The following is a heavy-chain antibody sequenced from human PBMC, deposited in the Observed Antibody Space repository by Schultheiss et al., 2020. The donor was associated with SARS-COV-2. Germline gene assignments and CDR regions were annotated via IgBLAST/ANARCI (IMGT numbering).Heavy chain of an antibody. CDR2: IYHSGST. J-gene: IGHJ6*02. V-gene: IGHV4-38-2*01. Sequence: SETLSLTCAVSGYSISSGYYWGWIRQPPGKGLEWIGSIYHSGSTNYNPSLKSRVTISVDTSKNQFSLKLSSVTAADTAVYYCARALVYGMDVWGQGTTVTVSS. D-gene: IGHD2-2*01. CDR3: ARALVYGMDV. CDR1: GYSISSGYY.